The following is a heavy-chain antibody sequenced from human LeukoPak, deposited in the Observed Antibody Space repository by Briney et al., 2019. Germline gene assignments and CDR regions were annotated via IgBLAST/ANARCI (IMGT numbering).Heavy chain of an antibody. Sequence: PGGSLRLSCAASGFTFSSYEMNWVRQPPGKGLEWVSYISPSGSTIHYADSVKGRFTISRDNAKNSLYLQMISLRAEDTAVYYCARDPGANYYDGSGYYNAFDIWGQGTLVTVSS. CDR3: ARDPGANYYDGSGYYNAFDI. V-gene: IGHV3-48*03. CDR1: GFTFSSYE. CDR2: ISPSGSTI. J-gene: IGHJ3*02. D-gene: IGHD3-22*01.